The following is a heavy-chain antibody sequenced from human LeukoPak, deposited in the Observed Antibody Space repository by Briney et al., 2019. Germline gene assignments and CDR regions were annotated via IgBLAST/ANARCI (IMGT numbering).Heavy chain of an antibody. D-gene: IGHD5-12*01. CDR1: GYTFTSYD. V-gene: IGHV1-8*01. Sequence: GASVKVSCKASGYTFTSYDINWVRQATGQGLEWMGWMNPNSGNTGYAQKFQGRVTTTRNTSISTAYMELSSLRSEDTAVYYCARGRRRGGYDPIDYWGQGTLVTVSS. CDR2: MNPNSGNT. CDR3: ARGRRRGGYDPIDY. J-gene: IGHJ4*02.